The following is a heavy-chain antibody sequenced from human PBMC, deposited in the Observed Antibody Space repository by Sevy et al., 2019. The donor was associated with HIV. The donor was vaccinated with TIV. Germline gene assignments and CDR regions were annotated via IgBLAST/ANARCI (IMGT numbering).Heavy chain of an antibody. CDR1: GGSITSSSYY. J-gene: IGHJ6*02. CDR3: ARPSSLYYYYAMDV. V-gene: IGHV4-39*02. CDR2: IYYTGST. Sequence: SETLSLTCTVSGGSITSSSYYWAWLRQPPGKGLEWIGSIYYTGSTYYNPSLMSRITISADRSKNHFALKLTSVTAADTAVYYCARPSSLYYYYAMDVWGQGTAVTVSS.